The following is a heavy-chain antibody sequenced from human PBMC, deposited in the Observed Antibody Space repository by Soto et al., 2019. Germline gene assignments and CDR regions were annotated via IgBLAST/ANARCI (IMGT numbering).Heavy chain of an antibody. J-gene: IGHJ4*02. CDR3: AKDRPYDRSGYSNTHEFDY. CDR2: IYYSGST. D-gene: IGHD3-22*01. Sequence: SETLSLTCTVSGASISGYYWSWIRQPPGEGLEWSGYIYYSGSTSYNPSLKSRVTISLDMSKNQFSLKLSSVTAADTAVYYCAKDRPYDRSGYSNTHEFDYWGQGXLVTVSS. V-gene: IGHV4-59*01. CDR1: GASISGYY.